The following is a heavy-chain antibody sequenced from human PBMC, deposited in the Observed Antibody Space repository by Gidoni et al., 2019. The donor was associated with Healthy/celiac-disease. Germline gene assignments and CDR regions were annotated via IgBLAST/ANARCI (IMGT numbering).Heavy chain of an antibody. D-gene: IGHD5-18*01. CDR3: ARGSRATRGYSFLYYYYMDV. V-gene: IGHV4-59*01. Sequence: QVQLQESGPGLVKPSETLSLTCTVSGGSISSYYWSWIRQPPGKGLEWIGYIYYSGSTNYNPSLKSRVTISVDTSKNQFSLKLSSVTAADTAVYYCARGSRATRGYSFLYYYYMDVWGKGTTVTVSS. J-gene: IGHJ6*03. CDR1: GGSISSYY. CDR2: IYYSGST.